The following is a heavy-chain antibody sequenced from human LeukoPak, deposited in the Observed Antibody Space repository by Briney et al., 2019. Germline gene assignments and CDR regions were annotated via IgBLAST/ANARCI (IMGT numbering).Heavy chain of an antibody. CDR1: GYTFTSYG. D-gene: IGHD2-2*01. V-gene: IGHV1-18*01. CDR2: ISGYNGNT. CDR3: ARGGIVPAPYYYYGMDV. J-gene: IGHJ6*02. Sequence: GASVKVSCKASGYTFTSYGISWVRRAPGQGLEWMGWISGYNGNTNYAQNFQGRVTMITDTSTSTAYMELRSLRADDTAVYHCARGGIVPAPYYYYGMDVWGQGTTVTVSS.